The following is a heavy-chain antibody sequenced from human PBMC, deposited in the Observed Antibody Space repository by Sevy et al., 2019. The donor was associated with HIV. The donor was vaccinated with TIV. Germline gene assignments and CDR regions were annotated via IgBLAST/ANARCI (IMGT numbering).Heavy chain of an antibody. V-gene: IGHV3-30-3*01. CDR2: ISYDGSNK. CDR1: GFTFSSYA. J-gene: IGHJ6*03. CDR3: ARAISLRYFDWLLYYYYYYMDV. D-gene: IGHD3-9*01. Sequence: GGSLRLSCAASGFTFSSYAMHWVRQAPGKGLEWVAVISYDGSNKYYADSVKGRFTISRDNSKNTLYLQMISLRAEDTAVYYCARAISLRYFDWLLYYYYYYMDVWGKGTTVTVSS.